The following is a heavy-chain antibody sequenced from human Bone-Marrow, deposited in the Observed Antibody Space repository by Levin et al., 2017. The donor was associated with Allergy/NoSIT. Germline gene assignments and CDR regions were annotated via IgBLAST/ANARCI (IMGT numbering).Heavy chain of an antibody. Sequence: GESLKISCAASGFIFSDGWMSWVRQAPGKGLEWVGRLRSKANAGAADYAAPVKGRFAISRDDSENTLFLEMNSLATEDTAVYYCTTYGRLGGATLDYWGQGTLVTVSS. CDR1: GFIFSDGW. CDR2: LRSKANAGAA. V-gene: IGHV3-15*01. CDR3: TTYGRLGGATLDY. D-gene: IGHD1-26*01. J-gene: IGHJ4*02.